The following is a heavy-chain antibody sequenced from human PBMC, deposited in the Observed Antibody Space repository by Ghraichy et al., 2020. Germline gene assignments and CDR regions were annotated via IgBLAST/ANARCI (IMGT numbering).Heavy chain of an antibody. D-gene: IGHD2-15*01. Sequence: SETLSLTCSVPGDSIISSSYYWDWIRQPPGKGLEWIGSIYYSGTTYYSPPLKTRVSVSIDTSKNQVSLRLNSVTATDTAVYNCARRAGGYQYFYGLDDWGQGTTVIVSS. J-gene: IGHJ6*02. CDR1: GDSIISSSYY. CDR2: IYYSGTT. V-gene: IGHV4-39*01. CDR3: ARRAGGYQYFYGLDD.